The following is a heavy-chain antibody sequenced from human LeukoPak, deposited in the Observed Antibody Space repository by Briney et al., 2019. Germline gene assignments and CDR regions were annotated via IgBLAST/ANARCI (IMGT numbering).Heavy chain of an antibody. Sequence: SVKVSCKASGGTFSSYAVSWVRQAPGQGLEWMGGIIPIFGTANYAQKFQGRVTITADESTSTAYMELSSLRSEDTAVYYCARGAQYSYGWSYWGQGTLVTVSS. CDR2: IIPIFGTA. CDR1: GGTFSSYA. CDR3: ARGAQYSYGWSY. V-gene: IGHV1-69*13. D-gene: IGHD5-18*01. J-gene: IGHJ4*02.